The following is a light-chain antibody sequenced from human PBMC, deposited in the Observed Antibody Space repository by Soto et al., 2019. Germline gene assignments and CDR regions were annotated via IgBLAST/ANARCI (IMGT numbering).Light chain of an antibody. CDR2: WAS. Sequence: DIVMTQSPDSLAVSLGERATINCKSSQSVLYSSNNKNYLAWYQQKPGQPPKLLIYWASTRESGVPDRFSGSWSGTDFPLTISSLQAEDVAVYYCQQYYSTPRTFGGGTKVEIK. CDR3: QQYYSTPRT. CDR1: QSVLYSSNNKNY. J-gene: IGKJ4*01. V-gene: IGKV4-1*01.